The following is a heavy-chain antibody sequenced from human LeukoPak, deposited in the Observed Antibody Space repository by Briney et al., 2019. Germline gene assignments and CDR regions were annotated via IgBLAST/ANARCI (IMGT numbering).Heavy chain of an antibody. CDR1: GGSISSYY. V-gene: IGHV4-59*01. CDR3: ARSGYSSSWYDSYYFDY. D-gene: IGHD6-13*01. J-gene: IGHJ4*02. Sequence: PSETLSLTCTVSGGSISSYYWSWIRQPPGKGLEWIGYIYYSGSTNYNPSLKSRVTISVDTSKNQFSLELSSVTAADTAVYYCARSGYSSSWYDSYYFDYWGQGTLVTVSS. CDR2: IYYSGST.